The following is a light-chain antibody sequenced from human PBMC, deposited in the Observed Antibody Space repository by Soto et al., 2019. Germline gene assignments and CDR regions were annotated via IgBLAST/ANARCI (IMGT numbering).Light chain of an antibody. CDR1: QSISSW. J-gene: IGKJ1*01. V-gene: IGKV1-5*01. CDR2: YAS. Sequence: DIQMTQSPSTLSASVGDRVTITCRASQSISSWLAWYQQKPGKAPKLLIYYASSLESGVPSRFSGSGSGTEFTLTISSLQTDDFSTYYCQQYHSYWTFGQGTKVDIK. CDR3: QQYHSYWT.